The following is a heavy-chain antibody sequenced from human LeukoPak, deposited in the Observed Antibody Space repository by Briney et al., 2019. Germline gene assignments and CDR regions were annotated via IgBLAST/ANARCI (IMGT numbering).Heavy chain of an antibody. Sequence: SETLSLTCAVYGGSFSGYYWSWIRQPPGKGLEWIGEINHSGGTNYNPSLKSRVTISVDTSKNQFSLKLSSVTAADTAVYYCARAHLLLYYYYMDVWGKGTTVTVSS. J-gene: IGHJ6*03. D-gene: IGHD2-15*01. CDR1: GGSFSGYY. CDR3: ARAHLLLYYYYMDV. V-gene: IGHV4-34*01. CDR2: INHSGGT.